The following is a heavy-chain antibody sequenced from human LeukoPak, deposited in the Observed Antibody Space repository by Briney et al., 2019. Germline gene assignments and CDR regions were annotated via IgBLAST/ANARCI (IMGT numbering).Heavy chain of an antibody. Sequence: SETLSLTCTVSGGSISSSSYYWGWIRQPPGKGLEWIGSIYYSGSTYYNPSLKSQVTISVDTSKNQFSLKLSSVTAADTAVYYCAIQWLRFKRSTFDYWGQGTLVTVSS. J-gene: IGHJ4*02. CDR1: GGSISSSSYY. CDR2: IYYSGST. D-gene: IGHD5-12*01. V-gene: IGHV4-39*07. CDR3: AIQWLRFKRSTFDY.